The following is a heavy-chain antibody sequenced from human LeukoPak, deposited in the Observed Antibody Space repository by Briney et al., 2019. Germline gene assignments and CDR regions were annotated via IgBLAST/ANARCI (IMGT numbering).Heavy chain of an antibody. J-gene: IGHJ5*02. D-gene: IGHD1-7*01. Sequence: PGRSLRLSCAASGFTFRSYGMHWVRQAPGKGLEWVAVIWYDGSNEYYADSVKGRFTISRDSSKNTLYLQMNSLRAEDTAVYYCAKKALIGSTSRTWFDPWGQGTLVTVSS. CDR3: AKKALIGSTSRTWFDP. V-gene: IGHV3-33*06. CDR1: GFTFRSYG. CDR2: IWYDGSNE.